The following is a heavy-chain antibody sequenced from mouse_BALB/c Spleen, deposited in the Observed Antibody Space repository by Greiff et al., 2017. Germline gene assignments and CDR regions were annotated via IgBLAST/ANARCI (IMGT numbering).Heavy chain of an antibody. CDR3: AREELYRDYYAMDY. CDR1: GFNIKDTY. Sequence: EVQLQQSGAELVKPGASVKLSCTASGFNIKDTYMHWVKQRPEQGLEWIGRIDPANGNTKYDPKFQGKATITADTSSNTAYLQLSSLTSEDTAVYYCAREELYRDYYAMDYWGQGTSVTVSS. CDR2: IDPANGNT. V-gene: IGHV14-3*02. J-gene: IGHJ4*01.